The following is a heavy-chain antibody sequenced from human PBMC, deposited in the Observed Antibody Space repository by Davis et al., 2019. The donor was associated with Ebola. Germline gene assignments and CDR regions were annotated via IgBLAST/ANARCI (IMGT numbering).Heavy chain of an antibody. V-gene: IGHV3-7*03. CDR1: GFIFSSYV. CDR3: ARDRVSGTTGMTDGGLYYYYAMDV. Sequence: PGGSLRLSCAASGFIFSSYVMSWVRQAPGKGPEWVAIIKQDGGETYYVDSVKGRFTISRDNAKNSLFLQMNSLRAEDTAVYYCARDRVSGTTGMTDGGLYYYYAMDVWGKGTTVTVSS. J-gene: IGHJ6*04. D-gene: IGHD1-1*01. CDR2: IKQDGGET.